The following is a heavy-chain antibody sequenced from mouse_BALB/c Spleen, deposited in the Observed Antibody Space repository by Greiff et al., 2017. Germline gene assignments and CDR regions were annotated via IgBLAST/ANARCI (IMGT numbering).Heavy chain of an antibody. V-gene: IGHV5-6*01. CDR3: ARSKYAMDY. J-gene: IGHJ4*01. Sequence: DVHLVESGGDLVKPGGSLKLSCAASGFTFSSYGMSWVRQTPDKRLEWVATISSGGSYTYYPDSVKGRFTISRDNAKNTLYLQMSSLKSEDTAMYYCARSKYAMDYWGQGTSVTVSS. CDR2: ISSGGSYT. CDR1: GFTFSSYG.